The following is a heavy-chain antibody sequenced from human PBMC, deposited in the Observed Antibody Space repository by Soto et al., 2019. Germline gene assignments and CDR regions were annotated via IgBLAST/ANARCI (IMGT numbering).Heavy chain of an antibody. Sequence: GESLKISCKGSGYIFTSFYIGWVRQMPGRGLEWMGIIYPYDSQTRYSPSFQGQVTISADKSIDTAYLHWSSLRASDSDTYYCAIPEPWANGMDVWGQGTTVTVSS. CDR3: AIPEPWANGMDV. CDR2: IYPYDSQT. V-gene: IGHV5-51*01. D-gene: IGHD7-27*01. CDR1: GYIFTSFY. J-gene: IGHJ6*02.